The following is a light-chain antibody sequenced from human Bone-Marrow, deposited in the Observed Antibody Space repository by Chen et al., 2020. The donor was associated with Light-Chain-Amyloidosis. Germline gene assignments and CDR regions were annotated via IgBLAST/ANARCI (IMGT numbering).Light chain of an antibody. CDR1: HTISSNY. CDR3: QQYGTSPLT. Sequence: DIVLTQSPGILALSSGEAANLSCRASHTISSNYLTWYQQKFGQAPRLLIYGSSSRATGIPDRFTGSGSGTDFTLTINRLEPEDFAMYYCQQYGTSPLTFGGGTKVEIK. V-gene: IGKV3-20*01. CDR2: GSS. J-gene: IGKJ4*01.